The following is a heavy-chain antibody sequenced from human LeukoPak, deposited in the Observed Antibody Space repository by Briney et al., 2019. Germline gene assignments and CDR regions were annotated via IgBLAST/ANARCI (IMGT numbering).Heavy chain of an antibody. Sequence: GGSLRLSCAASGFTFSSYAMSWVRQAPGKGLEWVSAISGSGGSTYYADSVKGRFTISRDNSKNTLYLQMNSLRAEDTAVYYCAKDRRRIAVAGLSPFDYWGQGTLVTVSS. CDR1: GFTFSSYA. D-gene: IGHD6-19*01. CDR3: AKDRRRIAVAGLSPFDY. J-gene: IGHJ4*02. CDR2: ISGSGGST. V-gene: IGHV3-23*01.